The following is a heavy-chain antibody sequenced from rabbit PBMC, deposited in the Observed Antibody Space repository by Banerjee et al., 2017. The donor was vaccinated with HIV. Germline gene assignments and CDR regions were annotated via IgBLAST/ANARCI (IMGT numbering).Heavy chain of an antibody. V-gene: IGHV1S45*01. CDR2: IDGGSSGNT. CDR1: GFSLSSYW. D-gene: IGHD4-1*01. Sequence: QEQLEESGGGLVQPGESLTLTCKASGFSLSSYWMSWVRQAPGKGLEWIACIDGGSSGNTVYASWAKGRFTISKTSSTTVTLQMTSLTAADTATYFCARDLAGVIGWNFNLWGPGTLVTVS. J-gene: IGHJ4*01. CDR3: ARDLAGVIGWNFNL.